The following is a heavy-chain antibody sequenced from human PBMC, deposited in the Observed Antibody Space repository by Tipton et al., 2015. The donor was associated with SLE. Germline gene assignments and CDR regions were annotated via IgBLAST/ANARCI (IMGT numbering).Heavy chain of an antibody. CDR2: IYYSGST. J-gene: IGHJ2*01. CDR1: GGSFSSYS. Sequence: TLSLTCTVSGGSFSSYSWSWIRQPAWKGLEWIGRIYYSGSTNYNPSLKSRVTISVDTSKNQFSLKLSSVTAADTAVYYCAREYVMSIPKGWYFDLWGRGTLVTVSS. V-gene: IGHV4-4*07. CDR3: AREYVMSIPKGWYFDL. D-gene: IGHD6-6*01.